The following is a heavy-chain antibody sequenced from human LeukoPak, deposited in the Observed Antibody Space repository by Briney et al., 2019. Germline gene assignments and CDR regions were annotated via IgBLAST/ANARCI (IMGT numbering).Heavy chain of an antibody. CDR1: GGSFSGYY. V-gene: IGHV4-34*01. CDR2: INHSGST. J-gene: IGHJ5*02. CDR3: ASSGIQLQIRRVGNWFDP. Sequence: PSETLSLTCAVYGGSFSGYYWSWIRQPPGEGLEWIGEINHSGSTKYNPSLKSRVTISVDTSKNQFSLKLSSVTAADTAVYYCASSGIQLQIRRVGNWFDPWGRGTLVTVSS. D-gene: IGHD5-18*01.